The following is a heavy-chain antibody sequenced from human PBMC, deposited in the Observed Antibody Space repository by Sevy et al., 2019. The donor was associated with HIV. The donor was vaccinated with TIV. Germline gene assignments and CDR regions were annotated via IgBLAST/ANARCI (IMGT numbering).Heavy chain of an antibody. CDR2: ITPIFGTA. V-gene: IGHV1-69*13. Sequence: ASVKVSCKASGGTFSSYAISWVRQAPGQGLEWMGGITPIFGTANYAQKFQGRVTITADESTSTAYMELSSLRSEDTAVYYCAREAIVGAPHGVFDYWGQGTLVTVSS. J-gene: IGHJ4*02. CDR3: AREAIVGAPHGVFDY. CDR1: GGTFSSYA. D-gene: IGHD1-26*01.